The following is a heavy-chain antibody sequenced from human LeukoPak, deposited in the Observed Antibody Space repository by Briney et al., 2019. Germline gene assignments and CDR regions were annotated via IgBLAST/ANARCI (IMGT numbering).Heavy chain of an antibody. CDR2: ISSSGSTI. V-gene: IGHV3-48*04. D-gene: IGHD3-10*01. CDR1: GFTFSNYS. J-gene: IGHJ4*02. CDR3: ARSWFGESHKFDY. Sequence: GGSLRLSCAASGFTFSNYSMNWVRQAPGKGLEWVSYISSSGSTIYYADSVKGRFTISRDNAKNSLYLQMNSLRAEDTAVYYCARSWFGESHKFDYWGQGTLVTVSS.